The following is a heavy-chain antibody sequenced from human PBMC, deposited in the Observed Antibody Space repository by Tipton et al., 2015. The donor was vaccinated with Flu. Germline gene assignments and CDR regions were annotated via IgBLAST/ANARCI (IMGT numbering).Heavy chain of an antibody. CDR1: GYTFTSYD. V-gene: IGHV1-8*01. J-gene: IGHJ6*02. CDR2: MNPNSGNT. D-gene: IGHD3-10*01. CDR3: ARGITMVRGEGMDV. Sequence: QVQLVQSGAEVKKPGASVKVSCKASGYTFTSYDINWVRQATGQGLEWMGWMNPNSGNTGYAQKFQGRVTMTRNTSISTAYMELSSLRSEDTAMYYCARGITMVRGEGMDVWGQGTTVTVSS.